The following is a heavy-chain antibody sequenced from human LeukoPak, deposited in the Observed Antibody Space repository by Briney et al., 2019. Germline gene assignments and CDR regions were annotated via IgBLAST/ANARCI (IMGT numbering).Heavy chain of an antibody. CDR3: AAGYMDFWRGWESWWFDP. J-gene: IGHJ5*02. D-gene: IGHD3-3*01. V-gene: IGHV4-39*01. CDR1: GGSISSSNYY. CDR2: IYYSGST. Sequence: SENLSLNCTVSGGSISSSNYYWRWTRQPPGKRLEWIGYIYYSGSTYYNPSLKSRVTISVDTSKNQFALKLSPVTAADTDVYYCAAGYMDFWRGWESWWFDPWGQGTLVTVSS.